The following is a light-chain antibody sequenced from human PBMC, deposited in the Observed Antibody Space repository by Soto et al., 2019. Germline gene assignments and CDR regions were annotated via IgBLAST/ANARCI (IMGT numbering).Light chain of an antibody. J-gene: IGKJ5*01. CDR2: LGS. V-gene: IGKV2-28*01. CDR1: QSLLHNNGYNY. CDR3: MQGLQSLI. Sequence: EIVVTQSPLSLPVTPGEPASVSCRSSQSLLHNNGYNYLDWYLQKPGQSPQLLIYLGSNRAPGVPDRFSGNGSGTEFTLKISRVQAEDVGFYYCMQGLQSLIFGQGTRLEIK.